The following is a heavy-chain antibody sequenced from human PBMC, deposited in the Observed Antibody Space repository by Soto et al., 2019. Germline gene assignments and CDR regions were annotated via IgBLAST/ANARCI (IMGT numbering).Heavy chain of an antibody. D-gene: IGHD4-4*01. CDR1: GFTFSSYW. V-gene: IGHV3-7*05. CDR3: AREDYSNYPRPPYYYYYGMDV. J-gene: IGHJ6*02. CDR2: IKQDGSEK. Sequence: GGSLRLSCAASGFTFSSYWMSWVRQAPGKGLEWVANIKQDGSEKYYVDSVKGRFTISRDNAKNSLYLQMNSLRAEDTAVYYCAREDYSNYPRPPYYYYYGMDVWGQGTTVTVSS.